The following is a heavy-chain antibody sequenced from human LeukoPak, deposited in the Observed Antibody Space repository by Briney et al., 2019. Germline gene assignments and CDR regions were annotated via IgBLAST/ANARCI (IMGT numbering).Heavy chain of an antibody. CDR2: INPNSGGT. D-gene: IGHD3-22*01. J-gene: IGHJ4*02. CDR1: GYTFTGYY. V-gene: IGHV1-2*02. Sequence: ASVTVSFKASGYTFTGYYMHWVRQAPGQGLEWMGWINPNSGGTNYSQKFQGRVIMTRDTSISKAYMELSRLRSDDTAVYYCARELNYDSSGYYFDYWGQGTLVTVSS. CDR3: ARELNYDSSGYYFDY.